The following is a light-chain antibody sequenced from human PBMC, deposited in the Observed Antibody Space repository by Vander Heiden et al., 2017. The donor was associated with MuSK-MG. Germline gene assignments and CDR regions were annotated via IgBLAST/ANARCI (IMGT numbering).Light chain of an antibody. CDR2: AAF. CDR3: PRYNSALKLT. V-gene: IGKV1-27*01. Sequence: DIQMTQSPSSLSASVGDRVTITCRASEDISNFLAWYQQQPGKAPKLLIYAAFTLRSGVPSRFSGSAYGTDFTLTISSRQPEDVATYYCPRYNSALKLTFGGGTKVEIK. J-gene: IGKJ4*01. CDR1: EDISNF.